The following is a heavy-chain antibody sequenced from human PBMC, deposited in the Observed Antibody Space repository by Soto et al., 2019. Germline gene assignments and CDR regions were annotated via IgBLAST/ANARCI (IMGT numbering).Heavy chain of an antibody. CDR1: GYTFTSYG. CDR2: ISAYNGNT. J-gene: IGHJ4*02. CDR3: ARVREWAAADLFFLEY. Sequence: ASVKVSCKASGYTFTSYGISWVRQAPGQGLEWMGWISAYNGNTNYAQKLQGRVTMTTDTSTSTAYMELRSLRSDDTAVYYCARVREWAAADLFFLEYWGQGALVTVSS. V-gene: IGHV1-18*01. D-gene: IGHD6-13*01.